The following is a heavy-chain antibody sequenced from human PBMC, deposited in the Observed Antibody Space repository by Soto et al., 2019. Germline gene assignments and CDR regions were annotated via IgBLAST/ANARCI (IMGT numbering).Heavy chain of an antibody. V-gene: IGHV6-1*01. J-gene: IGHJ6*02. CDR3: ARDLGIAAADPYYYYYGIDV. D-gene: IGHD6-13*01. Sequence: SQTLSLTCAISGDSVSSNSAAWNWIRQSPSRGLEWLGRTYYRSKWYNDYAVSVKSRITINPDTSKNQFSLQLNSVTPEDTAVYYCARDLGIAAADPYYYYYGIDVWGQGTTVTVSS. CDR2: TYYRSKWYN. CDR1: GDSVSSNSAA.